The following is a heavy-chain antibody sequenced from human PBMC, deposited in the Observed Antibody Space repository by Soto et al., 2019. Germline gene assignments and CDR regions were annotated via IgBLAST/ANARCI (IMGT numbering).Heavy chain of an antibody. J-gene: IGHJ4*02. V-gene: IGHV1-69*08. CDR1: VGTFSSYT. CDR2: IIPILGIA. CDR3: AREEYNYGWGAFFDY. D-gene: IGHD3-10*01. Sequence: QVQLVQSGAEVKKPGSSVKVSCKASVGTFSSYTISWVRQAPGQGLEWMGRIIPILGIANYAQKFQGRVTITADKSTSTAYMDLISQRSDDTAVYYNAREEYNYGWGAFFDYWGQGTLVTVSS.